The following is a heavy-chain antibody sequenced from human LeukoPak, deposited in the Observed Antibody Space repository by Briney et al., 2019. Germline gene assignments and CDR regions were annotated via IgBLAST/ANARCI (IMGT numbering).Heavy chain of an antibody. CDR1: GGSISSSSYY. V-gene: IGHV4-39*07. CDR2: IYYSGST. CDR3: ARDEGGWFDP. J-gene: IGHJ5*02. Sequence: KPSETLSLTCTVSGGSISSSSYYWDWIRQPPGKGLEWIGSIYYSGSTYYNPSLKSRVTISINTSEKQFSLNLSSVTAADTAVYYCARDEGGWFDPWGQGTLVTVSS.